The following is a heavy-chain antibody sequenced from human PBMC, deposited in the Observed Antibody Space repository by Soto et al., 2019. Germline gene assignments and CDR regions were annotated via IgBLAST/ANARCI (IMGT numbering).Heavy chain of an antibody. V-gene: IGHV3-23*01. CDR2: ISGSGGST. Sequence: AGGALRLSCAASGFPFSSYAMSWGRQAPGEGLGWVSAISGSGGSTYYADSVKGRFTISRDNSKNPLYLQMNSLRAEDTAVYYCANPGNWGSGNYYYYMDVWGKGTTVTVSS. D-gene: IGHD7-27*01. J-gene: IGHJ6*03. CDR3: ANPGNWGSGNYYYYMDV. CDR1: GFPFSSYA.